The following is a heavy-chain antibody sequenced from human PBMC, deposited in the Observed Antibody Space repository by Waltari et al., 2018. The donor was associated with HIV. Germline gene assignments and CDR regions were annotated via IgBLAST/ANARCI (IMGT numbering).Heavy chain of an antibody. CDR3: ARDPRTRWLDLNVASYFDL. CDR2: VIPVSGTA. CDR1: GGTLSNYA. J-gene: IGHJ2*01. D-gene: IGHD5-12*01. V-gene: IGHV1-69*01. Sequence: QVQLVQSGAEVKKPGSSVKVSCKASGGTLSNYAISWVRQVPGQGFEWMGGVIPVSGTANYAQTLQGRVTITADDSTSAVYMELSSLRSEDTAVYYCARDPRTRWLDLNVASYFDLWGRGTLVTVSS.